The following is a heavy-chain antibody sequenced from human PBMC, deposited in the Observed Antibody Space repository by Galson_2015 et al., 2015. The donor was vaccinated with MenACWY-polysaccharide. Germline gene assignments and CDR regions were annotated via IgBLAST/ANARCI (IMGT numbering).Heavy chain of an antibody. Sequence: SLRLSCAASGFTFSNYWMKWVRQTPGKGLEWVADINQDGSEKYYGDSVKGRFTISRDNANKSLYLQMSSLRADDTAVYYCGRTRYRGWVIDFWGQGTLVTVSS. J-gene: IGHJ4*02. CDR3: GRTRYRGWVIDF. D-gene: IGHD5-12*01. CDR2: INQDGSEK. CDR1: GFTFSNYW. V-gene: IGHV3-7*01.